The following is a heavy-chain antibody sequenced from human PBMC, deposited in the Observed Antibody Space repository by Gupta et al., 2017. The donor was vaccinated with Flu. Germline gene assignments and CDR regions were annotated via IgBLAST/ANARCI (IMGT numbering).Heavy chain of an antibody. V-gene: IGHV1-46*01. CDR2: INPTDGTT. Sequence: QVQLVQSGAEVKKPGASVKVSCKASGYTFTSYYMHWVRQAPGQGLEWMGIINPTDGTTRYTQKFQGRVTMTRDTSTSTVYMELSSLRSEDTAVYYCANLESVVGATRGFDMWGQGTLITVSS. CDR1: GYTFTSYY. CDR3: ANLESVVGATRGFDM. J-gene: IGHJ3*02. D-gene: IGHD1-26*01.